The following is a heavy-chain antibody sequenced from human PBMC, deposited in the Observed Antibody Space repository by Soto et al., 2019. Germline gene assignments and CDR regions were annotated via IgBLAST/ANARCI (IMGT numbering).Heavy chain of an antibody. CDR2: IYYSGST. D-gene: IGHD1-26*01. Sequence: PSDTLALTCTVSGGSISSGVYYWSWIRQHPGKGLEWIGYIYYSGSTYYNPSLKGRVTISVDTSKNQFSLKLSSVTTADTAVYYCAAGGYSEWELRVGRDYYYGMDVWGQGTTVPVSS. J-gene: IGHJ6*01. CDR3: AAGGYSEWELRVGRDYYYGMDV. CDR1: GGSISSGVYY. V-gene: IGHV4-31*03.